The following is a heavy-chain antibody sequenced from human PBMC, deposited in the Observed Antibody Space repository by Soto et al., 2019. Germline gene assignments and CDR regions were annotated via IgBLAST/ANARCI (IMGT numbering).Heavy chain of an antibody. CDR1: GYTFTSYG. J-gene: IGHJ6*02. CDR2: ISAYNGNT. V-gene: IGHV1-18*01. D-gene: IGHD3-3*01. Sequence: ASVKVSCKASGYTFTSYGISWVRQAPGQGLEWMGWISAYNGNTNYAQKLQGRVTMTTDTSTSTAYMELRSLRSDDTAVYYCAGDRKPNQNYDFWSGYYYYYYYGMDVWGQGTTVTVSS. CDR3: AGDRKPNQNYDFWSGYYYYYYYGMDV.